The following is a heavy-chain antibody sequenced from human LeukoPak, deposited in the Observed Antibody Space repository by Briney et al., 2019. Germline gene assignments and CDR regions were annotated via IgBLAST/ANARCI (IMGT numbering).Heavy chain of an antibody. Sequence: GASVKVSCKASGYTFTSYDINWVRQATGQGLEWMGWMNPNSGNTGYAQKFQGRVTMTRNTSISTAYMELSSLRSEDTAVYYRALYGDYVRDAFDIWGQGTMVTVSS. D-gene: IGHD4-17*01. J-gene: IGHJ3*02. CDR3: ALYGDYVRDAFDI. CDR2: MNPNSGNT. CDR1: GYTFTSYD. V-gene: IGHV1-8*01.